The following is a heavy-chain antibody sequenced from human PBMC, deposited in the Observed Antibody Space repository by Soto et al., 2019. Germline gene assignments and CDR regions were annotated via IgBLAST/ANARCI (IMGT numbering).Heavy chain of an antibody. D-gene: IGHD4-4*01. CDR3: ARGRSVTPDH. V-gene: IGHV4-30-2*01. Sequence: TLSLTCAVSGGSISSGGYSWSWIRQPPGKGLEWIGYIYHSGSTYYNPSLKSRVTISVDRSKNQFSLKLSSVTAADTAAYYCARGRSVTPDHRRKGTLVPVSS. CDR1: GGSISSGGYS. CDR2: IYHSGST. J-gene: IGHJ4*02.